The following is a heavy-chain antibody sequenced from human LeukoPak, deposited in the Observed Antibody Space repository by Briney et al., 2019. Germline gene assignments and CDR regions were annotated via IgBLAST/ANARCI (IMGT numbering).Heavy chain of an antibody. CDR2: IYHSGST. V-gene: IGHV4-30-2*01. CDR1: GGSISSGGYS. J-gene: IGHJ4*02. D-gene: IGHD3-3*01. Sequence: SETLSLTCAVSGGSISSGGYSWSWIRQPPGKVLEWIGYIYHSGSTYYNPSLKSRLIMSVDLPENHISLKLTSVTAADTAVYYCAREGGFYRPLDYSGQGTLVTVSS. CDR3: AREGGFYRPLDY.